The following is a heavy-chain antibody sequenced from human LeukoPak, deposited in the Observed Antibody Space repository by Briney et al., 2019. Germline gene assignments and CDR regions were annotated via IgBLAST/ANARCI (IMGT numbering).Heavy chain of an antibody. CDR2: ISGSGGST. CDR3: AKARYCSGGSCYSDY. J-gene: IGHJ4*02. V-gene: IGHV3-23*01. CDR1: GFTFSSYA. D-gene: IGHD2-15*01. Sequence: GGSLRLSCAASGFTFSSYAMSWVRQAPGKGLEWVSAISGSGGSTYYADSVEGRFTISRDNSKNTLYLQMNSLRAEDTAVYYCAKARYCSGGSCYSDYWGQGTLVTVSS.